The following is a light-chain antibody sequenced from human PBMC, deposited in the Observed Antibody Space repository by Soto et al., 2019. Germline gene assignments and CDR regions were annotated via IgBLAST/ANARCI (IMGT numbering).Light chain of an antibody. CDR1: LGIGSS. J-gene: IGKJ4*01. V-gene: IGKV1-27*01. Sequence: IQMTQSPSSLSASVGDTVTITCRASLGIGSSLAWYQQKPGKVPKLLIYAASTLHSGVPSRFSGSGSGTDFALTISSLQPEDVATYYCQKCNSAILTFGGGTRVEIK. CDR2: AAS. CDR3: QKCNSAILT.